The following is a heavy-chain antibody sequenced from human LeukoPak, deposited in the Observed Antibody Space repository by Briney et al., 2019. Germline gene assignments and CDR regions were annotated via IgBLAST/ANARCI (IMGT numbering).Heavy chain of an antibody. CDR3: AKDRTSGWPAAFDI. V-gene: IGHV3-66*01. CDR2: IYSGGST. CDR1: EFSVGSNY. Sequence: GGSLRLSCAASEFSVGSNYMTWVRQAPGEGLEWVSLIYSGGSTYYADSVKGRFTISRDNSKNTLYLQMNSLRAEDTAVYYCAKDRTSGWPAAFDIWGHGTLVTVSS. J-gene: IGHJ3*02. D-gene: IGHD6-19*01.